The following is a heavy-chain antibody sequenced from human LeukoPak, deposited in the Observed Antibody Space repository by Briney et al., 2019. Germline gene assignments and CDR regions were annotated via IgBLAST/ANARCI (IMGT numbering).Heavy chain of an antibody. J-gene: IGHJ4*02. Sequence: SETLSLTCTVSGGSISSYYWSWIRQPPGKGLEWIGYIYTSGSTNYNPSLKSRVTISVDTSKNQFSLKLSSVTAADTAVYYCARQSYDILTGYYFRYFDCWGQGTLVTVSS. CDR3: ARQSYDILTGYYFRYFDC. CDR2: IYTSGST. D-gene: IGHD3-9*01. CDR1: GGSISSYY. V-gene: IGHV4-4*09.